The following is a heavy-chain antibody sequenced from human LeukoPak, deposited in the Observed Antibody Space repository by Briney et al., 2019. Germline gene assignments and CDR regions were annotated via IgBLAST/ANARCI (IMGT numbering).Heavy chain of an antibody. J-gene: IGHJ4*02. D-gene: IGHD2-15*01. Sequence: GASVKVSCKASGYTFTSYDINWVRQATGQGLEWMGWMNPNSGNTGYAQKFQGSVTMTRNTSISTAYMELSSLRSEDTAVYYCARGYCSGGSCYSVSDYWGQGTLVTVSS. CDR3: ARGYCSGGSCYSVSDY. V-gene: IGHV1-8*01. CDR2: MNPNSGNT. CDR1: GYTFTSYD.